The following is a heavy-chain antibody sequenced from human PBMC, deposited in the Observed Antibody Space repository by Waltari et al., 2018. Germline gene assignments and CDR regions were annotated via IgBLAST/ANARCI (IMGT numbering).Heavy chain of an antibody. Sequence: QVQLQESGPGLVKPSATLSLTCPVSGGRIRCYYWSGLRPPPGKGLEWIGYIYYSGSTNYTPSLTSRVTISVDTSKNQFSLKLSSVTAADTAVYYCARVYSGWYNYYYYYMDVWCKGTTVTVSS. J-gene: IGHJ6*03. CDR2: IYYSGST. CDR3: ARVYSGWYNYYYYYMDV. V-gene: IGHV4-59*13. CDR1: GGRIRCYY. D-gene: IGHD6-19*01.